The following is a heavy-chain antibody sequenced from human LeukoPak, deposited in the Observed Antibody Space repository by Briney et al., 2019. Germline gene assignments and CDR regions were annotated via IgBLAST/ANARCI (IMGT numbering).Heavy chain of an antibody. CDR1: GYTFSSYW. CDR3: ASDAPADYGSGSFLDY. Sequence: GGSLRLSCAASGYTFSSYWMNWVRQAPGKGLEWVAYIKQDGSEKNYVDSVKGRFTISRDNANNSLYLQMNSLRAEDTAVYYCASDAPADYGSGSFLDYWGQGTLVTVSS. V-gene: IGHV3-7*03. J-gene: IGHJ4*02. D-gene: IGHD3-10*01. CDR2: IKQDGSEK.